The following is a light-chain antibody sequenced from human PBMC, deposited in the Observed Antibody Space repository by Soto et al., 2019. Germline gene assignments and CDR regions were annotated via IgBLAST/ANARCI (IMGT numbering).Light chain of an antibody. J-gene: IGLJ2*01. CDR2: EVS. Sequence: QSALTQPRSVSGSPGQSVTISCAGTSSDVGGYNYVSWYQQHPGKAPKLMIYEVSKRPSGVPDRLSGSKSGNTASLTVSGLQAEDEADYYCSSYGGSNTVVFGGGTKVTVL. V-gene: IGLV2-11*01. CDR1: SSDVGGYNY. CDR3: SSYGGSNTVV.